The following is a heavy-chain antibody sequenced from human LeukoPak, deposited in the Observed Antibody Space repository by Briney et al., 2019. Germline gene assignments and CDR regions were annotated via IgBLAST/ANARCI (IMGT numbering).Heavy chain of an antibody. J-gene: IGHJ6*04. Sequence: GGSLRLSCAASGFTFSYYWMNWVRQAPGKGLEWVSYIRSSSSTIYYADSVKGRFTISRDNAKNSLYLQMNSLRAEDTAVYYCAELGITMIGGVWGKGTTVTISS. CDR2: IRSSSSTI. CDR3: AELGITMIGGV. V-gene: IGHV3-48*04. CDR1: GFTFSYYW. D-gene: IGHD3-10*02.